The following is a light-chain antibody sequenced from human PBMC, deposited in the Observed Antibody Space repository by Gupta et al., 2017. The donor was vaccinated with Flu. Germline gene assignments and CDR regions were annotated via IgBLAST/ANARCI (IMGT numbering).Light chain of an antibody. J-gene: IGLJ1*01. CDR3: SSHAGRVTWV. CDR1: SSDVGSSNR. Sequence: QSAPPQPPPVSGSPVQSVTISCTGTSSDVGSSNRVSWYQQRPGKAPKLILYDVTERPSGVPDRFSGSKSGNTASLTISGLQADDEADYYCSSHAGRVTWVFGTGTTVTVL. CDR2: DVT. V-gene: IGLV2-11*01.